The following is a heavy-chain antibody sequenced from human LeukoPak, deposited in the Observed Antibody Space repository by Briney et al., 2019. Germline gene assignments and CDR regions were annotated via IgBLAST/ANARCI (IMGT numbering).Heavy chain of an antibody. CDR3: ASSSGGLMDKYYFDY. J-gene: IGHJ4*02. Sequence: SVKVSCKASGGTFSSYAISWVRQAPGQGLEWMGGIIPIFGTANYAQKFQGRVTITADESTSTAYMELSSLRSEDTAVYYCASSSGGLMDKYYFDYWGQGTLVTVSS. CDR1: GGTFSSYA. D-gene: IGHD3-10*01. V-gene: IGHV1-69*13. CDR2: IIPIFGTA.